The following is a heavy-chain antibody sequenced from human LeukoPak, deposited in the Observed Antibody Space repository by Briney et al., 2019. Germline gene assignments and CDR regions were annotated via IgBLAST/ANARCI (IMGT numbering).Heavy chain of an antibody. CDR3: AKDPHDHSYGWSWRYFDY. J-gene: IGHJ4*02. V-gene: IGHV3-30*02. CDR1: GFTFSSYV. Sequence: GGSLRLSCAASGFTFSSYVMHWVRQAPGKGLEWVAFIRYDGSNKYYADSVKGRFTISRDNSKNTLYLQMNSLRAEDTAVYYCAKDPHDHSYGWSWRYFDYWGQGTLVTVSS. D-gene: IGHD5-18*01. CDR2: IRYDGSNK.